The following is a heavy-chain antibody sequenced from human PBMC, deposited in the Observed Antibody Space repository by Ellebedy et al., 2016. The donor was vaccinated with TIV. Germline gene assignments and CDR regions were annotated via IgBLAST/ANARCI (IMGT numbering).Heavy chain of an antibody. J-gene: IGHJ4*02. CDR3: ATDHPGHDYGDYGFGY. D-gene: IGHD4-17*01. Sequence: AASVKVSCKASGGTFSSYAISWVRQAPGQGLEWMGRIIPILGIANYAQKFQGRVTMTEDTSTDTAYMELSSLRSEDTAVYYCATDHPGHDYGDYGFGYWGQGTLVTVSS. CDR2: IIPILGIA. V-gene: IGHV1-69*04. CDR1: GGTFSSYA.